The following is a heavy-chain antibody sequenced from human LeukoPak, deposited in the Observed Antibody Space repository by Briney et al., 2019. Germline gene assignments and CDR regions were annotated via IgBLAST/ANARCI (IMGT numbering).Heavy chain of an antibody. Sequence: SVKVSCKASGGTFSSYAISWVRQAPGQGLEWMGGIIPIFGTANYAQKFQGRVTITADESTSTAYMELSSLRSEDTAVYYCARSRSDMARGYFDYWGQGTLVTVSS. CDR1: GGTFSSYA. J-gene: IGHJ4*02. D-gene: IGHD3-10*01. CDR2: IIPIFGTA. CDR3: ARSRSDMARGYFDY. V-gene: IGHV1-69*13.